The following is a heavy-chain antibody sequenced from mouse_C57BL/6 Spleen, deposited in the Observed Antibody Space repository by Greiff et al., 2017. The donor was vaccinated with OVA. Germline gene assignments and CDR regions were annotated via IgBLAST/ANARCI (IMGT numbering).Heavy chain of an antibody. CDR1: GIDFSRYW. J-gene: IGHJ4*01. CDR3: ARRGYYGSSYAMDY. CDR2: INPDSSTI. Sequence: DVKLQESGGGLVQPGGSLKLSCAASGIDFSRYWMSWVRRAPGKGLEWIGEINPDSSTINYAPSLKDKFIISRDNAKNTLYLQMSKVRSEDTALYYCARRGYYGSSYAMDYWGQGTSVTVSS. V-gene: IGHV4-1*01. D-gene: IGHD1-1*01.